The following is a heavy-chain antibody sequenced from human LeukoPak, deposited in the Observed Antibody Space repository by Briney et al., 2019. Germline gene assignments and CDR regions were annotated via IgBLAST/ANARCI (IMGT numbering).Heavy chain of an antibody. Sequence: GRSLRLSCAASGFTFSSYWMHWVRQAPGKGLVWVSRINSDGSSTNYADSVKGRFTISRDNAKNTLYLQVNSLRAEDTAVYYCARVGATTWYWGQGTLVTVSS. CDR1: GFTFSSYW. CDR3: ARVGATTWY. CDR2: INSDGSST. V-gene: IGHV3-74*01. J-gene: IGHJ4*02. D-gene: IGHD1-26*01.